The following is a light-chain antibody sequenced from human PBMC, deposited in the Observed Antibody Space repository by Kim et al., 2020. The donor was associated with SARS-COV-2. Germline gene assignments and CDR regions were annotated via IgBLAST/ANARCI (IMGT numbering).Light chain of an antibody. V-gene: IGKV1-8*01. Sequence: AIRLTQSPSSLSASAGDRVSITCRASQGISTYLAWYQQRPGKAPNLLIYAASTLQPGVPSRFSGSGSGTEFTLTINSLQSEDFATYYCQHYYSYPWTFGQGTKVDIK. CDR3: QHYYSYPWT. CDR2: AAS. CDR1: QGISTY. J-gene: IGKJ1*01.